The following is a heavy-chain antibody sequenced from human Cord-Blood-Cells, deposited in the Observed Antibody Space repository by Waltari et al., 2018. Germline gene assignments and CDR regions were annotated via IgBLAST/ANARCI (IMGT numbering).Heavy chain of an antibody. CDR2: MNHGGST. CDR1: GGSFSGYY. D-gene: IGHD3-22*01. Sequence: QVQLQQWGAALWKPSETLSLTCSVYGGSFSGYYCTCIRLPPGTGLEWIGEMNHGGSTNYNPSLKSRVTISVDTSKNQFSLKLSSVTAADTAVYYCARGLHYYDSSGYYYFDYWGQGTLVTVSS. CDR3: ARGLHYYDSSGYYYFDY. V-gene: IGHV4-34*01. J-gene: IGHJ4*02.